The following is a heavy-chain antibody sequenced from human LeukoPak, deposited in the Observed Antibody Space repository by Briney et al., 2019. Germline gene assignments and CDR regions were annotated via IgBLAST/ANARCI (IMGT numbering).Heavy chain of an antibody. CDR2: LYTGGRA. V-gene: IGHV3-53*01. Sequence: GESLRHSCAASGIKVAANYMAWVRQAPGKGLEFVTVLYTGGRADYADSVKGRFTISRDNSNNTVYLQMNTLRPHDTAVYFCARLRAQVGSTSQEGWFDPWGQGTLVTVSS. D-gene: IGHD1-26*01. J-gene: IGHJ5*02. CDR3: ARLRAQVGSTSQEGWFDP. CDR1: GIKVAANY.